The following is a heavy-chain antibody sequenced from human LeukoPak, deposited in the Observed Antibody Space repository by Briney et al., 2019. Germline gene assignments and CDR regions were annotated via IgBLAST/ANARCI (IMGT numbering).Heavy chain of an antibody. CDR3: AKDVYSSTWYYFDY. D-gene: IGHD6-13*01. CDR1: GFTVSSNY. J-gene: IGHJ4*02. V-gene: IGHV3-23*01. CDR2: ISGSGGST. Sequence: GGSLRLSCAASGFTVSSNYMSWVRQAPGKGLEWVSGISGSGGSTDYADSVKGQFTISRDNSKNTPYLQMNSLRAGDTAVYYCAKDVYSSTWYYFDYWGQGTLVTVSS.